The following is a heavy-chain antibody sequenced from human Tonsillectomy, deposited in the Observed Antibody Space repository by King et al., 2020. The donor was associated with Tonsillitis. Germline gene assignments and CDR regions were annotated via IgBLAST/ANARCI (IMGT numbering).Heavy chain of an antibody. D-gene: IGHD3-10*01. CDR3: ARGPPLLWCGEYSGDYYGMDV. CDR1: GFTFSSFT. J-gene: IGHJ6*02. Sequence: VQLVESGGGLVQPGGSLRLSCAASGFTFSSFTMNWVRQAPGKGLEWVSYISSRSSTMYYADSVKGRFTISRDNAENSLFLQMNSLRAEDTAVYYCARGPPLLWCGEYSGDYYGMDVWGQGTTVTVSS. CDR2: ISSRSSTM. V-gene: IGHV3-48*04.